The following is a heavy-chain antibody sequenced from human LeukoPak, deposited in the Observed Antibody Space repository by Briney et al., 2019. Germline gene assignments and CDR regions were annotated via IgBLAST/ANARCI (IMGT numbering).Heavy chain of an antibody. CDR3: ASLGNWNDVRDY. Sequence: PGGSLRLSCAASGFTFISYAVTWVRQAPGKGLEWVSAISAGGGTILYADSVKGRFTISRDNSKNTLYLQMNSLRAEDTAVYYCASLGNWNDVRDYWGQGNLVTVSS. D-gene: IGHD1-20*01. J-gene: IGHJ4*02. V-gene: IGHV3-23*01. CDR2: ISAGGGTI. CDR1: GFTFISYA.